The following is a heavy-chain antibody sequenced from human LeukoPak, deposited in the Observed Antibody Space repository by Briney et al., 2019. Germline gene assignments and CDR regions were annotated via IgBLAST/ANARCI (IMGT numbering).Heavy chain of an antibody. V-gene: IGHV1-8*01. Sequence: VASVKVSCKASGYTFNSFDINWVRQATGQGLEWMGWMNPNTGNTGYAHNLQDRVIMTTDTSTSTAYMELRSLRSDDTAVYYCARVPLITIFGVGRTIDSWGQGTLVTVSS. CDR2: MNPNTGNT. D-gene: IGHD3-3*01. J-gene: IGHJ4*02. CDR3: ARVPLITIFGVGRTIDS. CDR1: GYTFNSFD.